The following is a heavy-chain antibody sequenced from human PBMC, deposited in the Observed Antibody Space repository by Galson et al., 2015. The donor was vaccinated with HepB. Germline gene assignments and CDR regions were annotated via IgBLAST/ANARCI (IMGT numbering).Heavy chain of an antibody. Sequence: SLRLSCAASGFTLISYAMHWVRQAPGKGLEWLAVTSYDGSRQHYADSIKGRFTITRDISKNTLYLQMNSLSSEDTAVYYCAKEGAGDSRSSFDYWGQGTLVTVSS. J-gene: IGHJ4*02. CDR3: AKEGAGDSRSSFDY. D-gene: IGHD1-26*01. CDR2: TSYDGSRQ. CDR1: GFTLISYA. V-gene: IGHV3-30*18.